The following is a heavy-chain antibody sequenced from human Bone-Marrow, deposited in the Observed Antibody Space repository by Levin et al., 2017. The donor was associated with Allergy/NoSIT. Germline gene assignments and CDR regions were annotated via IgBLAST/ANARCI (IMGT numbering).Heavy chain of an antibody. Sequence: RTGGSLRLSCAASGFTFSSYSMNWVRQAPGKGLEWVSYISSSSSTIYYADSVKGRFTISRDNAKNSLYLQMNSLRAEDTAVYYCARYCSGGSCNPGYWGQGTLVTVSS. J-gene: IGHJ4*02. CDR2: ISSSSSTI. D-gene: IGHD2-15*01. CDR1: GFTFSSYS. V-gene: IGHV3-48*01. CDR3: ARYCSGGSCNPGY.